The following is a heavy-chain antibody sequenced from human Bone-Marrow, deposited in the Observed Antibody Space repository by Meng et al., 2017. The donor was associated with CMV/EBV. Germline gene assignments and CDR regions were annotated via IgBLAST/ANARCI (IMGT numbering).Heavy chain of an antibody. D-gene: IGHD2-2*01. V-gene: IGHV3-20*04. CDR1: GFTFHDYG. Sequence: GGSLRLSCAASGFTFHDYGMSWVRQAPGKGLEWVSGINWNGDNTGYADSVKGRFTISRDNAKNSLYLQMNSLRAGDTAVYYCARALGYCSSTSCYSYYYGMDVWGQGTTVTVSS. J-gene: IGHJ6*02. CDR2: INWNGDNT. CDR3: ARALGYCSSTSCYSYYYGMDV.